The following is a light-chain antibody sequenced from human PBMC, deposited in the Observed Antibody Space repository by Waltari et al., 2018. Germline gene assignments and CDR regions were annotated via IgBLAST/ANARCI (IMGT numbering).Light chain of an antibody. CDR2: DVN. CDR1: SSDIGGYNY. V-gene: IGLV2-14*03. Sequence: QPALTQPASVSGFPGQSITISCSGTSSDIGGYNYVSLYQQYPGKAPKLMIYDVNKRPSGVSSRFSGSKSGNTASLTISGLQTEDEAIYYCSSYTSSRTPVIGGGTKVTVL. CDR3: SSYTSSRTPV. J-gene: IGLJ2*01.